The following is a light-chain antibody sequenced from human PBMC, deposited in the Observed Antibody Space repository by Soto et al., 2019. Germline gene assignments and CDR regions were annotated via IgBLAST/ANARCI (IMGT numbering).Light chain of an antibody. CDR3: QQTHSTPLT. V-gene: IGKV1-39*01. CDR2: TIS. Sequence: DIQMTQSPSSLSAFVGDRVTITCRASQSISNSLNWYQQKPGQAPRLLISTISSLQSGVPSRFTGRGSGTDFTLTISSLQPEDFATYYCQQTHSTPLTFGGGTKVEV. CDR1: QSISNS. J-gene: IGKJ4*01.